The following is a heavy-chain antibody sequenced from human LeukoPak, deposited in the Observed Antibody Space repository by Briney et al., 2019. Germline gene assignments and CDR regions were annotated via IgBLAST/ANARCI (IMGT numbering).Heavy chain of an antibody. J-gene: IGHJ6*04. V-gene: IGHV5-10-1*01. CDR3: ARDIVVVPAAMNYYYGMDV. Sequence: GESLRISCKGSGYSFTSYWISWVRQMPGKGLEWMGRIDPSDSYTNYSPSFQGHVTISADKSISTAYLQWSSLKASDTATYYCARDIVVVPAAMNYYYGMDVWGKGTTVTVSS. CDR2: IDPSDSYT. CDR1: GYSFTSYW. D-gene: IGHD2-2*01.